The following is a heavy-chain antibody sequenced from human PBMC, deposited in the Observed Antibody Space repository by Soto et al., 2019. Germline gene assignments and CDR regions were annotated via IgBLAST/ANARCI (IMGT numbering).Heavy chain of an antibody. D-gene: IGHD6-13*01. CDR1: GGSISSYY. Sequence: SETLSLTCTVSGGSISSYYWSWIRQPPGKGLEWIGYIYYSGSTNYNPSLKSRVTISVDTSKNQFSLKLSSVTAADTAVYYCARHDQSSSWYSGGYYYMDVWGKGTTVTVSS. V-gene: IGHV4-59*08. CDR2: IYYSGST. J-gene: IGHJ6*03. CDR3: ARHDQSSSWYSGGYYYMDV.